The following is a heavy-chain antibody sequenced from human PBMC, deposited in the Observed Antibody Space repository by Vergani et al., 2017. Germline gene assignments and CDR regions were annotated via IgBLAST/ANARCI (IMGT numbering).Heavy chain of an antibody. CDR1: VFTVSSNY. Sequence: EVHLLESGGGLVQSGGSLRLSCAASVFTVSSNYMSWVRQAPGKGLEWVSVIYSGGSTYYADSVKGRFTISRHNSKNTLYLQMNSLRAEDTAVYYCARDRVDIVATTTYYYYYYGMDVWGQGTTVTVSS. D-gene: IGHD5-12*01. CDR3: ARDRVDIVATTTYYYYYYGMDV. CDR2: IYSGGST. J-gene: IGHJ6*02. V-gene: IGHV3-53*04.